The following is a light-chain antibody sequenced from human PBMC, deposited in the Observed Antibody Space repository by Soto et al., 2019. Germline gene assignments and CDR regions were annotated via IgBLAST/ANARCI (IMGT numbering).Light chain of an antibody. Sequence: QSVLTQPASVSGSPGQSITISCTGTSSDVGGYNYVSWYQHHPGKAPKLMISEVSNRPSGVAYRFSGSKSGNTASLTISGLQAEDEADYYCSSYSDSSTPVVFGGGTKLTVL. J-gene: IGLJ2*01. V-gene: IGLV2-14*01. CDR3: SSYSDSSTPVV. CDR1: SSDVGGYNY. CDR2: EVS.